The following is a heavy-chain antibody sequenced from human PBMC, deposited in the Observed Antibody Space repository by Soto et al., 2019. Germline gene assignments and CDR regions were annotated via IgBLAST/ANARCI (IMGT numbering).Heavy chain of an antibody. CDR1: GASISSYY. D-gene: IGHD1-1*01. CDR3: ARDTTPSL. V-gene: IGHV4-59*01. CDR2: VYYSGST. Sequence: SETLSLTCTVSGASISSYYWSWIRQPPGKGLEWIGYVYYSGSTNYNPSLKSRVTISVDTSKNQFSLNLSSVTAADTAMYYCARDTTPSLWGQGTLVTSPQ. J-gene: IGHJ4*02.